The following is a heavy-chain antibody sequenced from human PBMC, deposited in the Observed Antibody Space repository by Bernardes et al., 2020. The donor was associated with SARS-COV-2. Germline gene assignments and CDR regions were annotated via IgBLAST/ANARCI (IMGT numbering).Heavy chain of an antibody. Sequence: ASVKVSCKASGYTFTGYYIHWVRQAPGQGLEWMGWINPNSGGTIYAQKFQGRVTMTRDTSISTAYMELSRLRSDDTAMYYCAIPPTNYDRYGMDVWGQGTTVTVSS. CDR1: GYTFTGYY. J-gene: IGHJ6*02. V-gene: IGHV1-2*02. CDR2: INPNSGGT. CDR3: AIPPTNYDRYGMDV. D-gene: IGHD3-22*01.